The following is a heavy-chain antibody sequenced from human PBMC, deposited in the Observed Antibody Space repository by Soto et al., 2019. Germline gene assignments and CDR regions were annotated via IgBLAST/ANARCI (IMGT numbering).Heavy chain of an antibody. D-gene: IGHD3-10*02. CDR1: GLSLSTSGEA. CDR3: AHHVSTSPAGWFDP. Sequence: QITLKESGPTLVKPTQTLTLTCTFSGLSLSTSGEAVGWIRQPPGKALEWLALIYWDDDKRYNPTLKTRLTITKDTSKNQVVLTLTNLDPVDTATYYCAHHVSTSPAGWFDPWGQGILVTVSS. V-gene: IGHV2-5*02. J-gene: IGHJ5*02. CDR2: IYWDDDK.